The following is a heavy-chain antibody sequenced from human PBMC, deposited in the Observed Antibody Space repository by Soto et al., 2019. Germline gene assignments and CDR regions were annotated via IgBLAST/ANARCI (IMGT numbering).Heavy chain of an antibody. D-gene: IGHD2-21*02. CDR2: IIPNDGTT. CDR3: VRGCDRTDY. J-gene: IGHJ4*02. CDR1: GGTFSTYA. Sequence: QVQLVQSGAEVKKPGSSVKVSCKASGGTFSTYAVTWVRQAPGQGLEWMGGIIPNDGTTTYTQKFQDRLTITADAPTNTPDVQLSSLRSDDTAVYYCVRGCDRTDYWGQGTLVIVSS. V-gene: IGHV1-69*12.